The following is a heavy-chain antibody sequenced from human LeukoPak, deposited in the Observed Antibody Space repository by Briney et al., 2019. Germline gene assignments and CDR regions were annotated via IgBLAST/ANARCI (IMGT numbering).Heavy chain of an antibody. J-gene: IGHJ3*02. CDR2: IRSKDNNYAT. CDR1: GFTFSDSS. D-gene: IGHD1-26*01. CDR3: TRRGGRYSIPDDAFHI. Sequence: GGSLRLSCAASGFTFSDSSMHWVRQASGKGLEWIGRIRSKDNNYATTYTASVKGRFTLSRDDSENTAYLQMNSLKTEDTAIYYCTRRGGRYSIPDDAFHIWGQGTVVTVSS. V-gene: IGHV3-73*01.